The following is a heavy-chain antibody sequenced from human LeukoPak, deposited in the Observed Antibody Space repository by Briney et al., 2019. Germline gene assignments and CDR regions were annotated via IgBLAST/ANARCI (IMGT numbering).Heavy chain of an antibody. CDR3: ARGPLMSAGGGVDP. J-gene: IGHJ5*02. D-gene: IGHD6-13*01. V-gene: IGHV4-4*07. CDR2: VSISGGT. CDR1: GVSISNYY. Sequence: PSETLSLTCSVSGVSISNYYWSWIRQSAGKGLEWIGRVSISGGTNCNPSLTSRVSMSIDTSKSQFSLKLTSVTAADTAVYYCARGPLMSAGGGVDPWGQGTLVTVSS.